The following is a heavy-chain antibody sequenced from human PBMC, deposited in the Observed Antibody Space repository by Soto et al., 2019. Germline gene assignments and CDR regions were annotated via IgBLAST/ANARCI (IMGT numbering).Heavy chain of an antibody. D-gene: IGHD6-13*01. J-gene: IGHJ3*02. CDR2: VYYSDSI. V-gene: IGHV4-59*12. Sequence: PSETLSLTCTVSGGSLSSYYWSWIRQAPGKGLENLGYVYYSDSINYNPSFKSRVTISVDTSKNQFSLKLSSVTAADTAVYYCARGKGIAAAGTNAFDIWGQGTMVTVSS. CDR3: ARGKGIAAAGTNAFDI. CDR1: GGSLSSYY.